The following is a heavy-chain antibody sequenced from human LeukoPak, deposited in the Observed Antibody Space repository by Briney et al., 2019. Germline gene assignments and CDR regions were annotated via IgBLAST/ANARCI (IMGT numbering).Heavy chain of an antibody. V-gene: IGHV4-39*01. J-gene: IGHJ5*01. CDR2: VSYSDIT. Sequence: PSETLSLTCTVSGASVTATNYYWAWIRQPPGKGLEWLGTVSYSDITYYNPSLLGRVAVSRGTSKTRFSLGLTSVTTEDTAVYFCARNLRGLPSDSWGRGILVTVTS. D-gene: IGHD4-17*01. CDR3: ARNLRGLPSDS. CDR1: GASVTATNYY.